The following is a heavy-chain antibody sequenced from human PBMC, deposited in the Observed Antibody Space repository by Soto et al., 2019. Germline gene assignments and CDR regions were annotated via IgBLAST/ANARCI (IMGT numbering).Heavy chain of an antibody. D-gene: IGHD3-10*01. CDR1: GGSISTYY. Sequence: QVQLQESGPGLMKPSETLSLRCTVSGGSISTYYWSWIRQPPGKGLEWIGYVYYRGSTNSNPSLKRRVTISVATSTHRFFLDLISVTAADTAVYFCARGSTRVRGVMNFDIWGQGTVVSVSS. CDR3: ARGSTRVRGVMNFDI. CDR2: VYYRGST. J-gene: IGHJ3*02. V-gene: IGHV4-59*01.